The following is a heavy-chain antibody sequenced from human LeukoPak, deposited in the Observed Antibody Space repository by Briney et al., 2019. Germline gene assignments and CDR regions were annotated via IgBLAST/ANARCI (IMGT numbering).Heavy chain of an antibody. V-gene: IGHV4-34*01. CDR3: ARANYDILTGYSDFDY. J-gene: IGHJ4*02. CDR2: INHSGST. Sequence: PSETLSLTCAVYGGSFSGYYWSWIRQPPGKGLEWIGEINHSGSTNYNPSLKSRVTILVDTSKNQFSLKLSSVTAADTAVYYCARANYDILTGYSDFDYWGQGTLVTVSS. CDR1: GGSFSGYY. D-gene: IGHD3-9*01.